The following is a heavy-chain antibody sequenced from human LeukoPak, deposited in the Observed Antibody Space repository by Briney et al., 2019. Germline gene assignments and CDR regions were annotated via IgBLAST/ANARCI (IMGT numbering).Heavy chain of an antibody. Sequence: GGSLRLSCAASGLTFSSYAMSWVRQAPGKGLEWVSAISGSGGSTYYADSVKGRFTISRDNSKNTLYLQMNSLRAEDTAVYYCASNTAMGPREDYWGQGTLVTVSS. J-gene: IGHJ4*02. CDR2: ISGSGGST. CDR1: GLTFSSYA. V-gene: IGHV3-23*01. D-gene: IGHD5-18*01. CDR3: ASNTAMGPREDY.